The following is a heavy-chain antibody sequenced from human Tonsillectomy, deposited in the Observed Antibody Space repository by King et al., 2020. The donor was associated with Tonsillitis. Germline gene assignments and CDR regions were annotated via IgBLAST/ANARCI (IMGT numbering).Heavy chain of an antibody. CDR1: GFIFSYAW. V-gene: IGHV3-15*01. Sequence: QLVQSGGGLVKPGGSLRLSCAASGFIFSYAWMGWVRQAPGKGLEWVGHIKTKSDGGTTDYAAPVKGRFTISRDDSKNTLYLQMNSLKTEDTAVYYCTTHPXTWWLNSWGQGTLVTVS. J-gene: IGHJ5*01. CDR3: TTHPXTWWLNS. CDR2: IKTKSDGGTT.